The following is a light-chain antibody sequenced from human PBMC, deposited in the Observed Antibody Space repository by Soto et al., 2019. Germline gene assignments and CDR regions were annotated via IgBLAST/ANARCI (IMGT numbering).Light chain of an antibody. V-gene: IGLV1-44*01. Sequence: QSVLTQPPSASGTPGQRVTISCSGSSSNIGSNIVNWYQQLPGTAPKLLIYSNNQRPSEVPDRFSGSKSGTSASLAISGLQSEDEADYYCATWDDSLDGHMVFGGGTKLTVL. J-gene: IGLJ2*01. CDR3: ATWDDSLDGHMV. CDR2: SNN. CDR1: SSNIGSNI.